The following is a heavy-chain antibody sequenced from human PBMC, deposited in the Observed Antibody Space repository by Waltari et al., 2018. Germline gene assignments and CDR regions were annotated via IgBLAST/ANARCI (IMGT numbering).Heavy chain of an antibody. CDR1: GGSFSGYS. CDR3: ARVSPYSSGWYEGIHYQH. D-gene: IGHD6-19*01. CDR2: INHSGST. J-gene: IGHJ1*01. V-gene: IGHV4-34*01. Sequence: QVQLQQWGAGLLKPSETLSLTCAVYGGSFSGYSWSWIRQPPGKGLEWIGEINHSGSTNYNPSLKSRVTISVDTSKNQFSLKLSSVTAADTAVYYCARVSPYSSGWYEGIHYQHWGQGTLVTVSS.